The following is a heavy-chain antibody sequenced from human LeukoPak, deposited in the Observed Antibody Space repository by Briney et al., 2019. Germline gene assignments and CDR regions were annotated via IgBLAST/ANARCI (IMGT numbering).Heavy chain of an antibody. CDR2: IYYSGST. CDR3: ARAPRIYSSGWYFYYYMDV. CDR1: GGSISSSSYY. J-gene: IGHJ6*03. D-gene: IGHD6-19*01. V-gene: IGHV4-39*01. Sequence: SETLSLTCTVSGGSISSSSYYWGWIRQPPGKGLEWIGSIYYSGSTYYNPSLKSRVTISVDTSKNQFSLKLSSVTAADTAVYYCARAPRIYSSGWYFYYYMDVWGKGTTVTISS.